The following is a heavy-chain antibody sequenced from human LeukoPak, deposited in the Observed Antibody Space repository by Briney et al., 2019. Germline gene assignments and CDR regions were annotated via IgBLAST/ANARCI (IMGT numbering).Heavy chain of an antibody. CDR3: ARDGGRDIVVVPAAMPKLYFDY. D-gene: IGHD2-2*01. CDR1: GFTVSSNY. CDR2: IYSGGST. J-gene: IGHJ4*02. Sequence: GGSERLSCAASGFTVSSNYMSWVRQAPGKGLEWVSVIYSGGSTYYADSVKGRFTISRDNSKNTLYLQMNSLRAEDTAVYYCARDGGRDIVVVPAAMPKLYFDYWGQGTL. V-gene: IGHV3-66*01.